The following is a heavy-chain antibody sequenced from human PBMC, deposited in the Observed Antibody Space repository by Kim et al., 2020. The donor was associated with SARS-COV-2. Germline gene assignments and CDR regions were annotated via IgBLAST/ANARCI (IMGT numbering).Heavy chain of an antibody. V-gene: IGHV3-23*03. CDR3: AKSRNYYGSGSYSQDY. Sequence: GWSLRLSCAASGFTFSSYAMSWVRQAPGKGLEWVSVIYSGGSSTYYADSVKGRFTISRDNSKNTLYLQMNSLRAEDTAVYYCAKSRNYYGSGSYSQDYWGQGTLVTVSA. D-gene: IGHD3-10*01. CDR2: IYSGGSST. CDR1: GFTFSSYA. J-gene: IGHJ4*02.